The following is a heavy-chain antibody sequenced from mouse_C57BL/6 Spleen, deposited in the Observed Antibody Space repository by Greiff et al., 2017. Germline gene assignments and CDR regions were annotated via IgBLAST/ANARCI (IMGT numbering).Heavy chain of an antibody. J-gene: IGHJ3*01. CDR2: INPNNGGT. CDR3: ARPYGSSYVAWFAY. V-gene: IGHV1-26*01. CDR1: GYTFTDYY. D-gene: IGHD1-1*01. Sequence: EVQLQQSGPELVKPGASVKISCKASGYTFTDYYMNWVKQSHGKSLEWIGDINPNNGGTSYNQKFKGKATLTVDKSSSTAYMELRSLTSEDSAVYYCARPYGSSYVAWFAYWGQGTLVTVSA.